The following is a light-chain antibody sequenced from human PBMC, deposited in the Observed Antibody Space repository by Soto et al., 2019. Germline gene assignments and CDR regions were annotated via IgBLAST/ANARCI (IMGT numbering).Light chain of an antibody. Sequence: QSVLTQPASVSGSPGQSITISCTGTSSDVGNYNYVSWYQQHPGKAPKLMIYEVTSRPSGVSDRFSGSKSGITASLTISGLQAEDEADYFCTSYRSGSTLVVFGTGTKVTVL. CDR2: EVT. V-gene: IGLV2-14*01. CDR3: TSYRSGSTLVV. J-gene: IGLJ1*01. CDR1: SSDVGNYNY.